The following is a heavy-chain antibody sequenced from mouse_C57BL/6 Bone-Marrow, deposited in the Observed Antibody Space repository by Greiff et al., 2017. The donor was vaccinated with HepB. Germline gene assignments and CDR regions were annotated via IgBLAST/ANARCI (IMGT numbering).Heavy chain of an antibody. CDR1: GFTFSDYG. Sequence: EVKLMESGGGLVKPGGSLKLSCAASGFTFSDYGMHWVRQAPEKGLEWVAYISSGSSTIYYADTVKGRFTISRDNAKNTLCLQMTSLRSEDTAMYYCARSYSNYDAMDYWGQGTSVTVSS. D-gene: IGHD2-5*01. CDR3: ARSYSNYDAMDY. V-gene: IGHV5-17*01. CDR2: ISSGSSTI. J-gene: IGHJ4*01.